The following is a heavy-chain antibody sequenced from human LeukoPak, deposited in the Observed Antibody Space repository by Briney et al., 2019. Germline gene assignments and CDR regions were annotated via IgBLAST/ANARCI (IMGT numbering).Heavy chain of an antibody. V-gene: IGHV4-4*07. CDR2: IYTSGST. CDR3: ARGRSSGWYEGGAFDI. D-gene: IGHD6-19*01. J-gene: IGHJ3*02. Sequence: SETLSLTCTVSGGSISSYYWSWIRQPAGKGLEWIGRIYTSGSTNYNPSLKSRVTMSVDTSKNQFSLKLSSVTAADTAVYHCARGRSSGWYEGGAFDIWGQGTMVTVSS. CDR1: GGSISSYY.